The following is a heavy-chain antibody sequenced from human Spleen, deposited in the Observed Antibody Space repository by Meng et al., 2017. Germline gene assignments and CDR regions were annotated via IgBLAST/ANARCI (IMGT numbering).Heavy chain of an antibody. CDR1: GGSSGGYS. Sequence: LLKPSDTPPPALAVFGGSSGGYSWGWNRRPPGKWLEWIGENNHGGSTNYNPSLKSRVTISVDTSKNQFSLKLSSVTAADTAVYYCARGERGSSSFLGQIKYFQHWGQGTLVTVSS. CDR3: ARGERGSSSFLGQIKYFQH. V-gene: IGHV4-34*01. D-gene: IGHD6-13*01. J-gene: IGHJ1*01. CDR2: NNHGGST.